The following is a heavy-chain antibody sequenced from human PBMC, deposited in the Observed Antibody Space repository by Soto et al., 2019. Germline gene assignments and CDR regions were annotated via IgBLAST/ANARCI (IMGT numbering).Heavy chain of an antibody. V-gene: IGHV4-31*03. CDR2: IYNSGNT. CDR3: ARVGATGDYYNGMDV. Sequence: SETLSLTCTVSGGSISSGGYYWSWIRQHPGKGLEWIGYIYNSGNTNYNSSLKSRVTISVDTSKNQFSLKLNSVTAADTSVYYCARVGATGDYYNGMDVWGQGTTVTVSS. D-gene: IGHD5-12*01. J-gene: IGHJ6*02. CDR1: GGSISSGGYY.